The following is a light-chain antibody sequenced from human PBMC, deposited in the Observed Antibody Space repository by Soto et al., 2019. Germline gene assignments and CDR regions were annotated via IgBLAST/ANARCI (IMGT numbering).Light chain of an antibody. CDR2: AAS. CDR3: QQSYTTPRT. CDR1: QSISTF. V-gene: IGKV1-39*01. J-gene: IGKJ1*01. Sequence: DIPMTQSPSSLSASVGDRVSVTCRASQSISTFLNWYQQRPGEAPKLLIYAASSLQSGVPSRFSGSGSGADFTLTIGSLQTEDFATYYCQQSYTTPRTFGQGTKVEVK.